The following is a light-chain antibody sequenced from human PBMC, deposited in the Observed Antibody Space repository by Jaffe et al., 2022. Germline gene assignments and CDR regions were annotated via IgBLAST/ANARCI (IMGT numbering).Light chain of an antibody. CDR1: SSDFSTYNR. V-gene: IGLV2-18*02. CDR3: SSYTSSSTWV. Sequence: QSALTQPPSVSGSPGQSVTISCTGTSSDFSTYNRVSWYQLPPGTAPKLMIYEVSNRPSGVPDRFSGSKSGSTASLTISGLQAEDEADYYCSSYTSSSTWVFGGGTKLTVL. J-gene: IGLJ3*02. CDR2: EVS.